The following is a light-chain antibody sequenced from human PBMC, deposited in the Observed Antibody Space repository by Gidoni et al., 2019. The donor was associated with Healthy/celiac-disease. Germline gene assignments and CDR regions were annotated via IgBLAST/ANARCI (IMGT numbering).Light chain of an antibody. V-gene: IGKV3-11*01. Sequence: IVLTQSPATLSLSPGDRATLSCRASQSVSSYLAWYQQKPGQAPRLLIYDASNRATGIPARFSGSGSGTDFTLTISSLEPEDFAVYYCQQRSNWLITFGQGTRLEIK. CDR1: QSVSSY. J-gene: IGKJ5*01. CDR2: DAS. CDR3: QQRSNWLIT.